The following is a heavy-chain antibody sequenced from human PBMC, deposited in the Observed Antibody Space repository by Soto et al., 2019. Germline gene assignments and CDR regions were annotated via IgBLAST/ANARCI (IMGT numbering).Heavy chain of an antibody. Sequence: GESLKISCQGSGYSFTTNWITWVRRMPGKGLEWMGIIYPTDSNTRYSPSFQGQVSISVDKSISTAYLQWSSLKASDTAMYYCAGVGHFASTVIDYWGQGTLVTVSS. J-gene: IGHJ4*02. CDR2: IYPTDSNT. CDR1: GYSFTTNW. CDR3: AGVGHFASTVIDY. V-gene: IGHV5-51*01. D-gene: IGHD4-4*01.